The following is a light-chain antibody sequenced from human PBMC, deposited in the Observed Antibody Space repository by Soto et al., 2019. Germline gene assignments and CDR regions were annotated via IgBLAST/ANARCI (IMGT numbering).Light chain of an antibody. CDR2: GTS. CDR1: QSVSSSY. CDR3: QQYDSSPRT. J-gene: IGKJ1*01. V-gene: IGKV3-20*01. Sequence: EIVLTQSPGTLSLSPGERATLSCRASQSVSSSYLAWYQQKPGQAPRLLIYGTSSRATGIPDRFSGSGSGTDFTLTISRLEPEDVALYYCQQYDSSPRTFGQGTKVEIK.